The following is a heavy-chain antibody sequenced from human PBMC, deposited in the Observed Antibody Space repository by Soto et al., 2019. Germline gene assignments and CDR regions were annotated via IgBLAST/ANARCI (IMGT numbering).Heavy chain of an antibody. CDR1: GFTFGSYS. D-gene: IGHD1-7*01. CDR3: ASNRVAGTTLELHYYSYGMVV. V-gene: IGHV3-21*01. J-gene: IGHJ6*01. CDR2: ISSSSSYI. Sequence: GGSLRLSCAASGFTFGSYSMNWFRQAPGKGLEWVSSISSSSSYIYYADSVKGRFTISRDNAKNSLYLQMNSLRAEDTAVYYCASNRVAGTTLELHYYSYGMVVWGQGTTLTVSS.